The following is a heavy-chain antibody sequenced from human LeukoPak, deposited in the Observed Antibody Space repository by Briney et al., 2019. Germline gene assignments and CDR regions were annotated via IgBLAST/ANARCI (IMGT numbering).Heavy chain of an antibody. CDR1: KFTFNTYG. V-gene: IGHV3-30*18. CDR2: ISYDGSNI. CDR3: AKASSNWFDP. J-gene: IGHJ5*02. Sequence: GRSLRLSCAASKFTFNTYGMHWVRQAPGKGLEWVAVISYDGSNIFYADSVKGRFTISRDNSKNTLYLQMNSLRAEDTAVYYCAKASSNWFDPWGQGTLVTVSS.